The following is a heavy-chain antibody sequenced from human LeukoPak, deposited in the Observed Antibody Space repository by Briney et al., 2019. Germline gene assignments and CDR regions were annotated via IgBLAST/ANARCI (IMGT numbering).Heavy chain of an antibody. D-gene: IGHD4-17*01. CDR1: GFTFDDYA. CDR3: AKSAIYGDNSRKYFQH. Sequence: GGSLRLSCAASGFTFDDYAMHWVRQAPGKGLEWVSGISWNSGSIGYADSVKGRFTISRDNAKNSLYLQMNSLRAEDTALYYCAKSAIYGDNSRKYFQHWGQGTLVTVSS. J-gene: IGHJ1*01. V-gene: IGHV3-9*01. CDR2: ISWNSGSI.